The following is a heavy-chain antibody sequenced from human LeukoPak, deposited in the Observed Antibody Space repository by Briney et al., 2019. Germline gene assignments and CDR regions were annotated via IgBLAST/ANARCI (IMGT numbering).Heavy chain of an antibody. J-gene: IGHJ4*02. V-gene: IGHV1-18*01. CDR2: ISAYNGNT. Sequence: ASVKVSCKASGYTFTSYGISWVRQAPGQGLEWMGWISAYNGNTNYAQKLQGRVTMTTDTSTSTAYMELRGLRSDDTAVYYCARDLGNDILTGYYDYWGQGTLVTVSS. D-gene: IGHD3-9*01. CDR3: ARDLGNDILTGYYDY. CDR1: GYTFTSYG.